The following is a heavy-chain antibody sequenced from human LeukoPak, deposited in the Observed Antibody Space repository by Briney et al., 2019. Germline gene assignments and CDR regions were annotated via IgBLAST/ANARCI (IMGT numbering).Heavy chain of an antibody. CDR1: GFTVSSNY. CDR2: ISGSGGST. V-gene: IGHV3-23*01. Sequence: GGSLRLSCAASGFTVSSNYMSWVRQAPGKGLEWVSAISGSGGSTYYADSVKGRFTISRDNSKNTLYLQMNSLRAEDTAVYYCAKSRQWLRWFDPWGQGTLVTVSS. J-gene: IGHJ5*02. D-gene: IGHD6-19*01. CDR3: AKSRQWLRWFDP.